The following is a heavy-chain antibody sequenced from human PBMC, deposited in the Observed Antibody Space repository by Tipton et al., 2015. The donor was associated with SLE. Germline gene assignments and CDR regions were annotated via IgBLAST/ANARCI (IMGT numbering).Heavy chain of an antibody. J-gene: IGHJ4*02. V-gene: IGHV4-59*12. CDR2: ISYGGGT. D-gene: IGHD3-22*01. CDR1: GGSISSNY. Sequence: TLSLTCSVSGGSISSNYWIWIRQPPGKGLEWIGYISYGGGTNYNPSLKSRVTISVDTAKNQFSLKLSSVTAADTAVYYCARDEYRYDTTGYHLLGHFDFWGQGTLVTVSS. CDR3: ARDEYRYDTTGYHLLGHFDF.